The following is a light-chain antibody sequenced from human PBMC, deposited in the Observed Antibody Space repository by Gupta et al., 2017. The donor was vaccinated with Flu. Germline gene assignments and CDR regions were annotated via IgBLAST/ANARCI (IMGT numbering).Light chain of an antibody. CDR3: SSYSTQSSVVV. CDR2: EVS. J-gene: IGLJ2*01. CDR1: GNDIGGYNY. Sequence: QAALTQPASVSGWPGQSVTISCTGTGNDIGGYNYVSWYQHHPGKAPNLIIYEVSNRPLGLSNRFSGSKSGNPASLNISRLQAEDEANYYCSSYSTQSSVVVFGGGTKLTVL. V-gene: IGLV2-14*01.